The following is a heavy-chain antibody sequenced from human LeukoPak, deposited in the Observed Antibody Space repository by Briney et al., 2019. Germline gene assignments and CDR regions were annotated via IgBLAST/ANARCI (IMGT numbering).Heavy chain of an antibody. Sequence: ASVKVSCKASGYTFTSYDINWARQATGQGLEWMGWMNPNSGNTGYAQKFQGRVTMTRNTSISTAYMELSSLRSEDTAVYYCARAWSGYYTPYYYYYMDVWGKGTTVTVSS. CDR1: GYTFTSYD. D-gene: IGHD3-3*01. J-gene: IGHJ6*03. CDR3: ARAWSGYYTPYYYYYMDV. CDR2: MNPNSGNT. V-gene: IGHV1-8*01.